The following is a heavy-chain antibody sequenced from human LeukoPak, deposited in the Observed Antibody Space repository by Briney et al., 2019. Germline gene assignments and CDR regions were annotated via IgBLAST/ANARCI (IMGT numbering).Heavy chain of an antibody. J-gene: IGHJ6*03. CDR1: GGSISSYY. Sequence: SETLSLTCTVSGGSISSYYWSWIRQPPGKGLEWIGYIYTSGSTNYNPSLKSRVTVSVDTSKNQFSLKLSSVTAADTAVYYCARLGWNHSIYYYYYMDVWGKGTTVTVSS. V-gene: IGHV4-4*09. D-gene: IGHD1-14*01. CDR3: ARLGWNHSIYYYYYMDV. CDR2: IYTSGST.